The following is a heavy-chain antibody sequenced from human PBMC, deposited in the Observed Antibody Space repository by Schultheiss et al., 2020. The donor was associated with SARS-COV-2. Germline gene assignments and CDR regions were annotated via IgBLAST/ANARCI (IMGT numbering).Heavy chain of an antibody. Sequence: GGSLRLSCAASAFTFSTYAMHWVRQAPGKGLEWVAVISYDGSNKYYADSVKGRFTISRDNSKNTLYLQMNSLRGDDTAVYYCARAPSNSWHNFNYWGHGTLVTVSS. CDR2: ISYDGSNK. J-gene: IGHJ4*01. CDR3: ARAPSNSWHNFNY. CDR1: AFTFSTYA. V-gene: IGHV3-30*08. D-gene: IGHD6-13*01.